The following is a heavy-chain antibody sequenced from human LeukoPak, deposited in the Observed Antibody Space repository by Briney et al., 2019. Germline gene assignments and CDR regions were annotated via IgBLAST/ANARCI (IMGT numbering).Heavy chain of an antibody. V-gene: IGHV1-2*02. Sequence: ASVKVSCKASGYTFTGYYMHWVRQAPGQGLEWMGWINPNSGGTNYAQKFQGRVTMTRDTSISTAYMELSRLRSDDTAVYYCARGGDSSSWYPDAFDIWGQGTMVTVSS. D-gene: IGHD6-13*01. J-gene: IGHJ3*02. CDR3: ARGGDSSSWYPDAFDI. CDR1: GYTFTGYY. CDR2: INPNSGGT.